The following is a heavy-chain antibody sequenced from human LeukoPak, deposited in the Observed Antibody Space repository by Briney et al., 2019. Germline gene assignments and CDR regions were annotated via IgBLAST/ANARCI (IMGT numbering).Heavy chain of an antibody. CDR3: ARGAYNSAGTHEK. V-gene: IGHV3-21*01. J-gene: IGHJ4*02. CDR1: GFTCSDYS. CDR2: ISTSSNYI. Sequence: GGSLRLSCAASGFTCSDYSMNWVRQAPGKGLEWVSYISTSSNYIYYADSVKGRFTISRDNAKNSLYLQMNSLRAEDTAVYYCARGAYNSAGTHEKWGQGTLVTVSS. D-gene: IGHD3-22*01.